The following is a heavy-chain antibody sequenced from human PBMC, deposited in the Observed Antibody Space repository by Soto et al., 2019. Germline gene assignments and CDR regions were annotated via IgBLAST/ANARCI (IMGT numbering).Heavy chain of an antibody. V-gene: IGHV1-69*02. CDR2: IIPILGIA. CDR3: ARDVEMATIYGSPTSYYFDY. CDR1: GGTFSSYT. D-gene: IGHD5-12*01. J-gene: IGHJ4*02. Sequence: QVQLVQSGAEVKKPGSSVKVSCKASGGTFSSYTISWVRQAPGQGLEWMGRIIPILGIANYAQKFQGRVTITADKSTRTAYTELSSLRSEDTAVYYCARDVEMATIYGSPTSYYFDYWGQGTLVTVSS.